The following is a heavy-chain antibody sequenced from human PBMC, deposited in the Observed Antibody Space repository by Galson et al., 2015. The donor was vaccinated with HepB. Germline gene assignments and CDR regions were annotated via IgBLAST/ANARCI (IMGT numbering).Heavy chain of an antibody. V-gene: IGHV5-10-1*01. Sequence: QSGAEVKKPGESLRISCKGSEYSFTSYWITWVRQMPGKGLEWMGTIDPSDSYTNYSPSFQGHFTISADKSISTAYLQWTSLKASDTAMYYCARQRLPVAITFGFYGMDVWGQGTTVTVSS. CDR2: IDPSDSYT. CDR3: ARQRLPVAITFGFYGMDV. J-gene: IGHJ6*02. CDR1: EYSFTSYW. D-gene: IGHD3-16*01.